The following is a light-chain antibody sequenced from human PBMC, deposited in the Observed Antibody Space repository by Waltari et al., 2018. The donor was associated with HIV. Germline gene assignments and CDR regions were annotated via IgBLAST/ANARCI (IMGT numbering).Light chain of an antibody. CDR2: EAA. Sequence: EIVMTQSPPTLSVSPGQRVTLSWRASLSISSQVAWYQQRPGQAPRLLISEAATRPTGIPARFSGSGSGTEFTLTISSLQSEDFATYFCQQYDSGPRGITFGQGTMLELK. J-gene: IGKJ2*01. CDR1: LSISSQ. CDR3: QQYDSGPRGIT. V-gene: IGKV3-15*01.